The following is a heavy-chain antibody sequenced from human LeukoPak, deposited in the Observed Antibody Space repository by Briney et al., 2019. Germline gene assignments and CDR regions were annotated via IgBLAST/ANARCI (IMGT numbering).Heavy chain of an antibody. CDR2: INHSGST. J-gene: IGHJ3*02. V-gene: IGHV4-34*01. CDR1: GGSFSGYY. CDR3: ARSGLYEKWTDVDAFDI. Sequence: SETLSLTCAVYGGSFSGYYWSWIRQPPGKGLEWIGEINHSGSTNYNPSLKSRVTISVDTSKNQFSLKLSSVTAADTAVYYCARSGLYEKWTDVDAFDIWGQGTMVTVSS. D-gene: IGHD2-8*01.